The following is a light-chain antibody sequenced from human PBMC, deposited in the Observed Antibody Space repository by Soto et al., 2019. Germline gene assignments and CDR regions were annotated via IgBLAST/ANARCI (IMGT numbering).Light chain of an antibody. J-gene: IGLJ1*01. CDR2: EAS. CDR1: NTDVGGYNY. CDR3: RSFASGNTRV. V-gene: IGLV2-14*01. Sequence: QSALTQPASVSGSPGQSITISCTGTNTDVGGYNYVSWYQQHPGKAPQLMIYEASNRPSGVSARFSGSKSGTTASLTISGLQPEDEADYYCRSFASGNTRVFGTGTKLTVL.